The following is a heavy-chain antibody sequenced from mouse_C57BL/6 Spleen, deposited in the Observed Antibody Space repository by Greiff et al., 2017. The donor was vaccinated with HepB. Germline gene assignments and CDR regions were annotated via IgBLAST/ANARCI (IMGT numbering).Heavy chain of an antibody. J-gene: IGHJ3*01. CDR2: IRSKSNNYAT. D-gene: IGHD3-2*02. Sequence: EVKLQESGGGLVQPKGSLKLSCAASGFSFNTYAMNWVRQAPGKGLEWVARIRSKSNNYATYYADSVKDRFTISRDDSESMLYLQMNNLKTEDTAMYYCVRGDSSGSFAYWGQGTLVTVSA. CDR1: GFSFNTYA. V-gene: IGHV10-1*01. CDR3: VRGDSSGSFAY.